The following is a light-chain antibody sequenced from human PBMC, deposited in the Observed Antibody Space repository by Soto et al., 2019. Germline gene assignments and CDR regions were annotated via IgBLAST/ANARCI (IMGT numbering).Light chain of an antibody. CDR1: ESVSRN. J-gene: IGKJ3*01. CDR3: QQYNNWPPLT. Sequence: EIVMTQSPATLSVSPGERATLSCRASESVSRNLAWYQQKPGQAPRLLIYGASSRATGIPDRFSGSGSGTEFTLTISSLQSEDFAVYYCQQYNNWPPLTFGPGTKVDI. CDR2: GAS. V-gene: IGKV3D-15*01.